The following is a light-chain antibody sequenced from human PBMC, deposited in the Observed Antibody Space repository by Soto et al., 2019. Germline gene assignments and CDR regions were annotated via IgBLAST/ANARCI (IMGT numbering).Light chain of an antibody. CDR1: QSVSSN. V-gene: IGKV3-15*01. CDR2: GAS. Sequence: EIVMTQSPATLSVSSGERAALSCRASQSVSSNLAWYQQIPGQAPRLLIYGASTRATGIPARFSGSGSGTDFTLTISRLEPEDFAVYYCQQRSNWPRTFGQGTKVDIK. CDR3: QQRSNWPRT. J-gene: IGKJ1*01.